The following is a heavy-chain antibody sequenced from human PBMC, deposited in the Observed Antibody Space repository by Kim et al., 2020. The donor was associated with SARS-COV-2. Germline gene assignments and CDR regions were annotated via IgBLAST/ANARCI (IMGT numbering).Heavy chain of an antibody. D-gene: IGHD4-17*01. J-gene: IGHJ3*02. Sequence: AQKFQGRVTITAYESTSTAYMELSSLRSEDTAVYYCASVDFRYGDEAFDIWGQGTMVTVSS. V-gene: IGHV1-69*01. CDR3: ASVDFRYGDEAFDI.